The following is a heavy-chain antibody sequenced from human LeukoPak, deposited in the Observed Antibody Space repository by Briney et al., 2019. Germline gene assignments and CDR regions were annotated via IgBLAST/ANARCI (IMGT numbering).Heavy chain of an antibody. D-gene: IGHD4-17*01. V-gene: IGHV3-9*01. CDR1: GFSFDYYG. CDR3: AKDRLGKDYGDYDSTDY. CDR2: ISWNSDDI. Sequence: GGSLRLSCAASGFSFDYYGMHWVRQAPGKGLEWVSGISWNSDDIGYADSVKGRFTVSRDNAKNSLYLQMNSLTTEDTALYYCAKDRLGKDYGDYDSTDYWGQGALVTVSA. J-gene: IGHJ4*02.